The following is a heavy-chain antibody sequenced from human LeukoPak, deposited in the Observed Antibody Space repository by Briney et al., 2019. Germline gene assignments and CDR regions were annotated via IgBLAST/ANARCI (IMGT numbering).Heavy chain of an antibody. CDR2: IIPIFGTA. J-gene: IGHJ4*02. D-gene: IGHD4-23*01. Sequence: ASVKVSCKASGRTFSSYAISWVRQAPGQGLAWMGWIIPIFGTANYAQKFQGRVTITADESTSTAYMELRSLRAEDAAVYYCATGYGYGSSGPARYDYWGQGTLVTVSS. CDR1: GRTFSSYA. CDR3: ATGYGYGSSGPARYDY. V-gene: IGHV1-69*13.